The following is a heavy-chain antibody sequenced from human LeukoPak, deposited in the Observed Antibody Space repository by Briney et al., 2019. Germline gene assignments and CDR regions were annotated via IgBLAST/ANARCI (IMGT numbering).Heavy chain of an antibody. CDR3: ARDGGSGWYYFDY. CDR1: GFTFSSYA. V-gene: IGHV3-30*04. CDR2: ISYDGSNK. Sequence: GGSLRLSYAASGFTFSSYAMHWVRQAPGKGLEWVAVISYDGSNKYYADSVKGRFTISRDNSKNTLYLQMNSLRAEDTAVYYCARDGGSGWYYFDYWGQGTLVTVSS. D-gene: IGHD6-19*01. J-gene: IGHJ4*02.